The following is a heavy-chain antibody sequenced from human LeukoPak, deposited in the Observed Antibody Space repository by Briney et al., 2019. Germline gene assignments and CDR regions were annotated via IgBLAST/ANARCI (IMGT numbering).Heavy chain of an antibody. CDR3: ARAEVPHRGYDILTGYKPYYYMDV. Sequence: ASVKVSCKASGYTFSNYYIQWVRQAPGQGPEWMGIINPIDGGSSSAQKFQGRVTMTRDMSTSTVYMELSSLRSEDTAVYYCARAEVPHRGYDILTGYKPYYYMDVWGKGTTVTISS. V-gene: IGHV1-46*01. J-gene: IGHJ6*03. CDR1: GYTFSNYY. D-gene: IGHD3-9*01. CDR2: INPIDGGS.